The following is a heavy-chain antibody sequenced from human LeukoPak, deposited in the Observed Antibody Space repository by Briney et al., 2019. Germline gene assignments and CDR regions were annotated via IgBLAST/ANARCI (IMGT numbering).Heavy chain of an antibody. D-gene: IGHD6-19*01. V-gene: IGHV3-9*01. CDR2: ISWNSGSI. CDR3: AKVSSIAVAGAFDY. Sequence: PGGSLRLSCAASGFTFDDYAMHWVRQAPGKGLEWVSGISWNSGSIGYADSVKGRFTISRDNAKNSLYLQMNSPRAEDTALYYCAKVSSIAVAGAFDYWGQGTLVTVSS. CDR1: GFTFDDYA. J-gene: IGHJ4*02.